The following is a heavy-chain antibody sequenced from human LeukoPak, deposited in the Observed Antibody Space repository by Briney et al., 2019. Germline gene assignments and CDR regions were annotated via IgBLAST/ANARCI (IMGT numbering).Heavy chain of an antibody. J-gene: IGHJ4*02. Sequence: KPSETLSLTCTVSGVSLSSGGYYWNWIRQHPGKGLEWIGYIYYSGGTFYNPSLKSRVTISVDTSKNQFSLKLSSVTAADTAVYYCARHEGSGTYYSGSDYWGQGILVTVSS. D-gene: IGHD3-10*01. V-gene: IGHV4-39*01. CDR1: GVSLSSGGYY. CDR3: ARHEGSGTYYSGSDY. CDR2: IYYSGGT.